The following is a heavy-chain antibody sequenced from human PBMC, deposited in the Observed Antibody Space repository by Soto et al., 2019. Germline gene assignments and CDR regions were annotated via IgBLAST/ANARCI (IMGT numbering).Heavy chain of an antibody. V-gene: IGHV1-46*01. CDR1: GYTFTSYY. CDR2: INPSGGST. D-gene: IGHD1-20*01. CDR3: ARETFNWNYVDY. J-gene: IGHJ4*02. Sequence: ASVKVSCKASGYTFTSYYMHWARQAPGQGLEWMGIINPSGGSTSYAQKFQGRVTMTRDTSTSTVYMELSSLRSEDTAVYYCARETFNWNYVDYWGQGTLVTVSS.